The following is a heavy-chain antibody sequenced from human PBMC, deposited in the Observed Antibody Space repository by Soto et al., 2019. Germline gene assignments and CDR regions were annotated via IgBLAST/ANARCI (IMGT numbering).Heavy chain of an antibody. CDR1: GGSFSGYY. V-gene: IGHV4-34*01. D-gene: IGHD4-17*01. CDR2: INHSGST. CDR3: AGHDYGDYAPQGYFDY. J-gene: IGHJ4*02. Sequence: SETLSLTCAVYGGSFSGYYWSWIRQPPGKGLEWIGEINHSGSTNYNPSLKSRVTISVDTSKNQFSLKLSSVTAADTAVYYCAGHDYGDYAPQGYFDYWGQGTLVTVSS.